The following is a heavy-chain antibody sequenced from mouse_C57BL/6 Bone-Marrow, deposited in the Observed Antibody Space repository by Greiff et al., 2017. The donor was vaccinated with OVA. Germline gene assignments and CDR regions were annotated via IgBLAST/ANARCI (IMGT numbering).Heavy chain of an antibody. J-gene: IGHJ4*01. D-gene: IGHD2-5*01. CDR1: YFAFMASA. Sequence: LVESGAELVRPGSSVKLSCKDSYFAFMASAMHWVKQRPGHGLEWIGSFTMYSDATEYSENFKGKATLTANTSSSTAYMELSSLTSEDSAVYYCARGYSNLIRGAMDYWGQGTSVTVSS. CDR3: ARGYSNLIRGAMDY. V-gene: IGHV1-49*01. CDR2: FTMYSDAT.